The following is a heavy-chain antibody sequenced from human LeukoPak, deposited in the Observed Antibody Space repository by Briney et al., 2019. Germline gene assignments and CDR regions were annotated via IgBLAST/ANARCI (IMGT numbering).Heavy chain of an antibody. D-gene: IGHD5-12*01. J-gene: IGHJ4*02. CDR2: INPNTGGT. CDR3: ARDLATIDGIAWYYFEN. Sequence: ASVKVSCKASGYTFTGHYIHWVRHAPGQGLEWMGWINPNTGGTDYSQKFQDRIAISTYTSISTTYMELSSLRSDDTALYYCARDLATIDGIAWYYFENWGQGTLVTVS. CDR1: GYTFTGHY. V-gene: IGHV1-2*02.